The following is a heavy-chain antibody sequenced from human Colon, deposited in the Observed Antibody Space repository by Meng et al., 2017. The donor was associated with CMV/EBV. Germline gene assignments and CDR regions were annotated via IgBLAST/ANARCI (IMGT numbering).Heavy chain of an antibody. CDR1: GFTFSHYA. CDR2: ITFNSGST. D-gene: IGHD6-25*01. Sequence: GESLKISCAASGFTFSHYAMHWVRQTPGTGLQYVSGITFNSGSTNYADAVQDRFTISRDNSKNTLYLQMDSLRPDDTAVYYCARGVSSGWRIRPFDSWGQGTVVTVSS. V-gene: IGHV3-64*02. CDR3: ARGVSSGWRIRPFDS. J-gene: IGHJ5*01.